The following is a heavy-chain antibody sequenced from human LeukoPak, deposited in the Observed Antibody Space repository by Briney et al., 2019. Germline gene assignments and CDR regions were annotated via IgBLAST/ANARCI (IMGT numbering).Heavy chain of an antibody. Sequence: SGPTLVKPTQTLTLTCTFSGFSLSTSGVGVGWIRQPPGKALEWLALIYWDDDKRYSPSLKSRLTITKDTSKNQVVLTMTNMDPVDTATCYCAHTRREGFDTDNWFDPWGQGTLVTVSS. V-gene: IGHV2-5*02. CDR3: AHTRREGFDTDNWFDP. CDR2: IYWDDDK. J-gene: IGHJ5*02. CDR1: GFSLSTSGVG. D-gene: IGHD3-9*01.